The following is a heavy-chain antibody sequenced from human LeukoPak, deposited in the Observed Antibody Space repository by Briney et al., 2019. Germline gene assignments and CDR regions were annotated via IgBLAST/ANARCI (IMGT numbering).Heavy chain of an antibody. Sequence: PGGSLRLSCAASGFTFSSYEMNWVRQAPGKGLEWVSYISSSGSTIYYADSVKGRFTISRDNAKNSLYLQMNSLRAEDTAVYYCAKGFYCSSSTCLDYWGQGTLVTVSS. CDR1: GFTFSSYE. D-gene: IGHD2-2*01. CDR3: AKGFYCSSSTCLDY. J-gene: IGHJ4*02. V-gene: IGHV3-48*03. CDR2: ISSSGSTI.